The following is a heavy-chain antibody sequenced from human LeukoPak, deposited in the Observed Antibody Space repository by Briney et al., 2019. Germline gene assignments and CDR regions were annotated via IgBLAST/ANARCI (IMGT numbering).Heavy chain of an antibody. CDR2: IYMSGTT. V-gene: IGHV4-4*07. CDR1: GGSINVNNYY. J-gene: IGHJ6*02. Sequence: KPSETLSLTCTISGGSINVNNYYWNWIRQPAGKGLEWIGRIYMSGTTNYNPSLKSRVTMSVDTSKNQFSLKLSSVTAADTALYYCARVGAKKNHYYGMDVWGQGTTVTVSS. D-gene: IGHD1-26*01. CDR3: ARVGAKKNHYYGMDV.